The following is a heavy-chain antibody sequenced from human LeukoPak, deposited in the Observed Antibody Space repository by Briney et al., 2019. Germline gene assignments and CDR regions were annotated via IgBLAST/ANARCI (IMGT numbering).Heavy chain of an antibody. CDR1: GFSLSTSGVG. Sequence: SGPTLVKPTQTLTLTCTFSGFSLSTSGVGVGWIRQPPGKALEWLALIYWDDDKRYSPSLKSRLTITKDTSKNQVVLTMTNMDPVGTATYYCAHRLGIQLWPSFDYWGQGTLVTVSS. CDR2: IYWDDDK. J-gene: IGHJ4*02. CDR3: AHRLGIQLWPSFDY. D-gene: IGHD5-18*01. V-gene: IGHV2-5*02.